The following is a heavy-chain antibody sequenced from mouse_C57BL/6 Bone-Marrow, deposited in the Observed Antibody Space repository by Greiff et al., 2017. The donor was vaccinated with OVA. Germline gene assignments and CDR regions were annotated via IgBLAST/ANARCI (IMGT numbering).Heavy chain of an antibody. V-gene: IGHV1-22*01. CDR2: INPNNGGT. J-gene: IGHJ2*01. D-gene: IGHD2-3*01. CDR1: GYTFTDYN. Sequence: VQLKQSGPELVKPGASVKMSCKASGYTFTDYNMHWVKQSHGKSLEWIGYINPNNGGTSYNQKFKGKATLTVNKSSSTAYMELRSLTSEDSAVYYCARKKGDGFPLDYWGQGTTLTVSS. CDR3: ARKKGDGFPLDY.